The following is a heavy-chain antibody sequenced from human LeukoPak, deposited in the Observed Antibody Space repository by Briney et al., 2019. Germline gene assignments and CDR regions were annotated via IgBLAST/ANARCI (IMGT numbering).Heavy chain of an antibody. V-gene: IGHV4-38-2*02. D-gene: IGHD3-22*01. J-gene: IGHJ5*02. Sequence: SQTLSLTCTVSGYSISSGYYWGWIRQPPGKGLEWIGSIYHSGSTYYNPSLKSRVTISVDTSKNQFSLKLSSVTAADTAVYYCARNREMYYYDSSGYYGNWFDPWSQGTLVTVSS. CDR2: IYHSGST. CDR3: ARNREMYYYDSSGYYGNWFDP. CDR1: GYSISSGYY.